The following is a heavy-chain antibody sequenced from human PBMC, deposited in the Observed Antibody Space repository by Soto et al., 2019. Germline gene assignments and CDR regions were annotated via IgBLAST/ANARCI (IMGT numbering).Heavy chain of an antibody. V-gene: IGHV3-30*18. CDR2: ISYDGSNK. Sequence: QVQLVESGGGVVQPGRSLRLSCAASGFTFSSYGMHWVRQAPGKGLEWVAVISYDGSNKYYADSVKGRFTISRDNSKNTLYLQMNSLRAEDTAVYYCAKDRSYCTNGVCYTADYWGQGTLVTVSS. CDR3: AKDRSYCTNGVCYTADY. CDR1: GFTFSSYG. D-gene: IGHD2-8*01. J-gene: IGHJ4*02.